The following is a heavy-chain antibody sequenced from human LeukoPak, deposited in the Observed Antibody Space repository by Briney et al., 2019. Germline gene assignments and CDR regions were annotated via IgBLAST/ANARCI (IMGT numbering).Heavy chain of an antibody. D-gene: IGHD4-11*01. V-gene: IGHV1-2*02. CDR1: GYTFTGNY. Sequence: ASVKVSCKASGYTFTGNYMHWVRQAPGQGLEYMGCIDPNSGGTYYIQKFQGRVTMTRDMSINTAYVELSSLTSDDTAVYYCARGGGTVAPAPWVPFAYWGQGTLVTVSS. CDR3: ARGGGTVAPAPWVPFAY. J-gene: IGHJ4*02. CDR2: IDPNSGGT.